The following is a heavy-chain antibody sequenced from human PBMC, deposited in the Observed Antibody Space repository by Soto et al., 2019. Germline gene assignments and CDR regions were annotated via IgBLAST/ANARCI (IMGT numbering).Heavy chain of an antibody. Sequence: PSETLSLTCTVSGGSIISYYWSWIRQPPGKGLEWIGYIYDSGSTSYNPSLKSRVTISVDTSKNQFSLKLSSVTAADTAVYYCARGGGYYDSIGYYVVYWGQGTLVTVSS. D-gene: IGHD3-22*01. J-gene: IGHJ4*02. CDR3: ARGGGYYDSIGYYVVY. CDR1: GGSIISYY. V-gene: IGHV4-59*01. CDR2: IYDSGST.